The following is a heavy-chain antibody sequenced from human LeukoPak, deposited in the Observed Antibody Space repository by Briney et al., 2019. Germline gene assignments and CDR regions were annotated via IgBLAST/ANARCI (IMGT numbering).Heavy chain of an antibody. CDR3: ARLADYYDSSGYLDY. Sequence: KSSETLSLTCTVSGGSISSYYWSWIRQPPGKGLEWIGYIYYSGSTNYNPSLKSRVTISVDTSKNQFSLKLSSVTAADTAVYYCARLADYYDSSGYLDYWGQGTLVTVSS. CDR1: GGSISSYY. V-gene: IGHV4-59*08. J-gene: IGHJ4*02. CDR2: IYYSGST. D-gene: IGHD3-22*01.